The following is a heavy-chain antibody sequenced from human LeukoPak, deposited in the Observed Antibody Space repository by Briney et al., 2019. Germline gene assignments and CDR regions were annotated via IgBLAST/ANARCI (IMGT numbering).Heavy chain of an antibody. Sequence: SETLSLTCTVSGDSISSGDYYWSWIRQPPGKGLEWIGEINHSGSTNYNPSLKSRVTISVDTSKNQFSLKLSSVTAADTAVYYCAREPENHYGSGSYPTHYYMDVWGKGTTVTVSS. CDR1: GDSISSGDYY. CDR3: AREPENHYGSGSYPTHYYMDV. D-gene: IGHD3-10*01. J-gene: IGHJ6*03. V-gene: IGHV4-39*07. CDR2: INHSGST.